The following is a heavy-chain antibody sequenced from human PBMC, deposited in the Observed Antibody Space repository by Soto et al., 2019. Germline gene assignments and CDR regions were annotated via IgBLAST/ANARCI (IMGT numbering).Heavy chain of an antibody. D-gene: IGHD1-20*01. J-gene: IGHJ4*02. V-gene: IGHV4-34*01. CDR3: AKGTRYPVFPL. CDR2: INHSGVT. CDR1: GGSFSGYC. Sequence: SETLSLTCAVYGGSFSGYCWNWIRQPPGKGLEWIGEINHSGVTNYNPSLKSRVTISVDTSKNQFSLKLNSMSAADTAVYYCAKGTRYPVFPLWAQGTLVTVSS.